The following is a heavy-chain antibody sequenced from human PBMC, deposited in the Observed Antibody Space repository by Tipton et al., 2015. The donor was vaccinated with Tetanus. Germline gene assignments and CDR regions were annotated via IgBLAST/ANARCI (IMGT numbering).Heavy chain of an antibody. CDR2: IYYSGST. D-gene: IGHD6-6*01. V-gene: IGHV4-31*03. CDR3: ARDQGGGRVVRLNWFDP. J-gene: IGHJ5*02. Sequence: TLSLTCSVSGGSISCSNYFWNWIRQQPGKGPEWIGYIYYSGSTHYNPSLKGRVTMSVDTSKNHFSLKLSSVTAADTAVYYCARDQGGGRVVRLNWFDPWGQGILVTVSS. CDR1: GGSISCSNYF.